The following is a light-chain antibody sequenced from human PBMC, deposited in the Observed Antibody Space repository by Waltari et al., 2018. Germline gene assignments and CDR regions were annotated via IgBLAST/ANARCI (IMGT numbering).Light chain of an antibody. CDR2: EVG. CDR1: SSDVGGYNY. CDR3: SSFAGTNNFVV. Sequence: QSALTQPPSASGSPGQSVTISCTGTSSDVGGYNYVSWYQQHPGKAPKLILYEVGQRPSGVPARFSGSQSGNTASLTVSGLQAEDEADYYCSSFAGTNNFVVFGGGTKLTV. J-gene: IGLJ2*01. V-gene: IGLV2-8*01.